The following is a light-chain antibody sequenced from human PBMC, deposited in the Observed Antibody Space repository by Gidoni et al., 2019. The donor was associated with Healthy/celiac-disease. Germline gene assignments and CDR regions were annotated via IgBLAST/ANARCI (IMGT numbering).Light chain of an antibody. CDR1: QSVLYSSTNKNY. V-gene: IGKV4-1*01. CDR2: LAS. CDR3: QQYYSNPLT. Sequence: DIVMTQSPDSLAVSLGERATINCKSSQSVLYSSTNKNYLAWYQQKPGQHPKLLIYLASTRESGVPDRFSGSGSGTDFTLTISSLQAEDVAVYYCQQYYSNPLTFXGXTKVXIK. J-gene: IGKJ4*01.